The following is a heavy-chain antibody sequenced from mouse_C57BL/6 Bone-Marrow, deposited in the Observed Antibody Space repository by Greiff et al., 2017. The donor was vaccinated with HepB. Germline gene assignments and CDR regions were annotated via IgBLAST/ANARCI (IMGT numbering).Heavy chain of an antibody. CDR1: GFHIKDFY. D-gene: IGHD1-1*01. J-gene: IGHJ3*01. Sequence: VQLQQSGAELVRPGASVKLSCTASGFHIKDFYMHWVKQRPEQGLEWIGRIDPEDGDTEYAPKFQGKATMTADTSSNTAYLQLSSLTSEDTAVYYCTADYYGSSLAYWGQGTLVTVSA. V-gene: IGHV14-1*01. CDR3: TADYYGSSLAY. CDR2: IDPEDGDT.